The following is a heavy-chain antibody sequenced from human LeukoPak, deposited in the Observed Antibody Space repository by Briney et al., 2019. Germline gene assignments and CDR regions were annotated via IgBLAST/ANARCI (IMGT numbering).Heavy chain of an antibody. CDR1: GGTFSSYA. J-gene: IGHJ6*02. Sequence: WASVKVSCKASGGTFSSYAISWVRQAPGQGLEWMGGITPIFGTANYAQRFQGRVTITADESTSTAYMELSSLRSEDTAVYYCARDLTVATTHFYYYYYYGMDVWGQGTTVTVSS. CDR2: ITPIFGTA. D-gene: IGHD5-24*01. CDR3: ARDLTVATTHFYYYYYYGMDV. V-gene: IGHV1-69*01.